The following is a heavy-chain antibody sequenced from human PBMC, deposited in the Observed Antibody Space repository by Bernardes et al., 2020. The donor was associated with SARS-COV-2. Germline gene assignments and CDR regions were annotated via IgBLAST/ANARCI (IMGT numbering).Heavy chain of an antibody. D-gene: IGHD5-12*01. J-gene: IGHJ3*01. CDR1: GFTFSSYW. CDR3: AKDDVEMATIHFDAFDL. CDR2: IKGDGSQR. V-gene: IGHV3-7*01. Sequence: GGSLRLSCAASGFTFSSYWMSWVRQAPGKGLEWVANIKGDGSQRSSVDSVRGRFTISRDNAKNLLYLQMNSLRAEDTAVYYCAKDDVEMATIHFDAFDLWGQGTMVTVSS.